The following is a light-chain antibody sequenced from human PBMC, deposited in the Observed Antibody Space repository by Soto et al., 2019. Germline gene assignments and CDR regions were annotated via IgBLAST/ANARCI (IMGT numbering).Light chain of an antibody. CDR2: DVS. J-gene: IGLJ2*01. CDR1: SSDVGGYNY. CDR3: CSYAGSYIVV. V-gene: IGLV2-11*01. Sequence: QAVVTQPRSVSGSPGQSVAISCTGTSSDVGGYNYVSWYRQHPGKAPKLILYDVSKRPSGVPDRFSGSKSGNTASLTISGLLAEDEADYYCCSYAGSYIVVIGGGTQLTVL.